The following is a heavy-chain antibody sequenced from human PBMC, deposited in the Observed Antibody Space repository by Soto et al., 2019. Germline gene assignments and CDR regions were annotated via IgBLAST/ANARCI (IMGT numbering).Heavy chain of an antibody. Sequence: SETLSLTCAVYGGSFSGYYWSWIRQPPGKGLEWIGEINHSGSTNYNPSLKSRVTISVDTSKNQFSLKLSSVTAADTAVYYCARERYRRASAFDYWGQGTLVTVSS. CDR2: INHSGST. CDR3: ARERYRRASAFDY. CDR1: GGSFSGYY. V-gene: IGHV4-34*01. J-gene: IGHJ4*02. D-gene: IGHD2-15*01.